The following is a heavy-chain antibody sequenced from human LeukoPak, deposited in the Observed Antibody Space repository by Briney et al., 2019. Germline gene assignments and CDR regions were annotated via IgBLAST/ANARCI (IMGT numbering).Heavy chain of an antibody. CDR3: ARDRIAAADPDAFDI. Sequence: PGGSLRLSCAASGFTFSSSAMSWVRQAPGKGLEWVSAISNNGGYTYYADSVQGRFTISRDNSKSTLCLQMNSLRAEDTAVYYCARDRIAAADPDAFDIWGQGTMVTVSS. CDR2: ISNNGGYT. CDR1: GFTFSSSA. D-gene: IGHD6-13*01. J-gene: IGHJ3*02. V-gene: IGHV3-23*01.